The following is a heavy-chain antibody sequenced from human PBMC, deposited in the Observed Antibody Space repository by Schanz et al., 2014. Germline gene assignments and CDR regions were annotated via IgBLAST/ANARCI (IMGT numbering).Heavy chain of an antibody. V-gene: IGHV3-7*04. Sequence: EVQLVESGGGLVQPGGSLRLSCGGSGFTFSKYWMSWVRQAPGKGLEWVANIKQDGSEKYYVDAVKGRFIISRDNAKNSMYLHMKSLRGEDTAVYYCARDNYYGSGSCAYWGQGTLVTVSS. J-gene: IGHJ4*02. D-gene: IGHD3-10*01. CDR1: GFTFSKYW. CDR3: ARDNYYGSGSCAY. CDR2: IKQDGSEK.